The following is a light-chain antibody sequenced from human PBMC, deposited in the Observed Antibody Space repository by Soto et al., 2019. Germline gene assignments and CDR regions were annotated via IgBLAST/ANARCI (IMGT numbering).Light chain of an antibody. CDR3: QQYGSLSWT. CDR1: QSVSSNY. CDR2: GAS. J-gene: IGKJ1*01. Sequence: DIVLTQSPGTLSLSPGERASLSCRANQSVSSNYLAWYQQKPGQAPRLLIYGASTRATGVPDRFSGSGSGTDFTLTISRLEPEDFAVYHCQQYGSLSWTFGQGTKVDIK. V-gene: IGKV3-20*01.